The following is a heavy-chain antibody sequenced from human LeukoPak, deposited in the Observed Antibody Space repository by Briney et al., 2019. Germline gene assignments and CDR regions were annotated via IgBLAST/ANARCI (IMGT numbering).Heavy chain of an antibody. V-gene: IGHV3-23*01. Sequence: GGSLRLSCAASGFTFRSNAMSWVRQVPGKGLEWVSAITESGGRTYYTDSVKGRFTISRDNSKNTLYLQMNSLRAEDTAVYYCARRAGAYSHPYDYWGQGTLVTVSS. CDR3: ARRAGAYSHPYDY. CDR1: GFTFRSNA. D-gene: IGHD4/OR15-4a*01. CDR2: ITESGGRT. J-gene: IGHJ4*02.